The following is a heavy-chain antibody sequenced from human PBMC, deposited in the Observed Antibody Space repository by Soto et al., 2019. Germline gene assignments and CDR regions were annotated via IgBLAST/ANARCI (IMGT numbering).Heavy chain of an antibody. CDR2: INAGNGDT. J-gene: IGHJ4*02. Sequence: QVQLVQSGTEEKKPGASVKVSCKTSGYTFTNYVIHWARQAPGQSLEWMGWINAGNGDTKYSQNFQDRVTITTYTSASMVYMEVSYLRYEDTALYYCARALGGSGDDPSGYWCLVTLVTVSS. CDR3: ARALGGSGDDPSGY. V-gene: IGHV1-3*05. D-gene: IGHD5-12*01. CDR1: GYTFTNYV.